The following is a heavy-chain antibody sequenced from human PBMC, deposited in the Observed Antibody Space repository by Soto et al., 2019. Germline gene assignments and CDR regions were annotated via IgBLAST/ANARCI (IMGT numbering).Heavy chain of an antibody. CDR1: GFTFDDYA. J-gene: IGHJ4*02. D-gene: IGHD1-1*01. Sequence: PGGSLRLSCAASGFTFDDYAMHWVRQAPGKGLEWVSGISWNSGSIGYADSVKGRFTISRDNAKNSLYLQMNSLRDEDTAVYYCARSLVRNARFDYWGQGTLVTVSS. V-gene: IGHV3-9*01. CDR3: ARSLVRNARFDY. CDR2: ISWNSGSI.